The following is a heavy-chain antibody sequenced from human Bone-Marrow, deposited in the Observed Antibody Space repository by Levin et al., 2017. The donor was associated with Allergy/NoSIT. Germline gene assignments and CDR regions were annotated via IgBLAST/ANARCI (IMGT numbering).Heavy chain of an antibody. CDR1: GGSFGDSF. V-gene: IGHV4-34*01. D-gene: IGHD3-16*02. Sequence: PSQTLSLTCAVSGGSFGDSFWTWIRQPPGKGLDWIGEISQRGTTNYVPSLQSRVTMSLDTSKNHFSLRVTSVTAADTAVYYCARLRYDYVWGSYRYIDLWGQGTLVTVSS. J-gene: IGHJ4*02. CDR3: ARLRYDYVWGSYRYIDL. CDR2: ISQRGTT.